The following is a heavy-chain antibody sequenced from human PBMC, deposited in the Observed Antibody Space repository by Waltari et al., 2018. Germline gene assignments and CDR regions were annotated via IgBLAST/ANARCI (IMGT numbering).Heavy chain of an antibody. V-gene: IGHV3-7*01. CDR2: INQDGRDK. J-gene: IGHJ4*02. Sequence: EVHLVQFGGGLIQPGGSLRLSCGGSGFQFKNYWMTWVRQAPGKGLEWVANINQDGRDKNDVDSVEGRFTISRDNAQNSGYLQMNSLRAEDTAVYYCARDVPNGYFDYWGSGTLVTVSS. CDR3: ARDVPNGYFDY. CDR1: GFQFKNYW. D-gene: IGHD1-1*01.